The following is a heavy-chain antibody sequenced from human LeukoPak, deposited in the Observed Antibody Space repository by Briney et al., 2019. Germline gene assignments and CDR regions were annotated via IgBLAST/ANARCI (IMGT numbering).Heavy chain of an antibody. V-gene: IGHV3-53*01. Sequence: PGGSLRLSCTVSGFTVSSNSMSWVRQAPGKGLEWVSFIYSDNTHYSDSVKGRFTISRDNSKNTLYLQMNSLRAEDTAVYYCTTGPSYYYASGTQSRAMNDYWGQGTLVTVSS. J-gene: IGHJ4*02. CDR1: GFTVSSNS. D-gene: IGHD3-10*01. CDR3: TTGPSYYYASGTQSRAMNDY. CDR2: IYSDNT.